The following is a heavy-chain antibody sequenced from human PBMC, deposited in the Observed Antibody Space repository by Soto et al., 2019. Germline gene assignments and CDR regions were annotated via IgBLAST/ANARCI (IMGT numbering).Heavy chain of an antibody. CDR3: TTYGYFGLGRLEY. CDR1: GFTFNTAW. CDR2: LKSTNNGGTP. V-gene: IGHV3-15*01. D-gene: IGHD3-10*01. Sequence: PGGSLRLSCAASGFTFNTAWMSWVRQAPGMGLEWVGRLKSTNNGGTPDYAAPVKGRFTISRDDSRNTLFLQMNGLTTEDTGIYYCTTYGYFGLGRLEYWGQGTQVTVFS. J-gene: IGHJ4*02.